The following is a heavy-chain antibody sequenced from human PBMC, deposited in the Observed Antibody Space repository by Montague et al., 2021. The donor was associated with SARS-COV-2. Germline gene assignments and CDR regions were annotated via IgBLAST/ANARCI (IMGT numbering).Heavy chain of an antibody. V-gene: IGHV4-59*01. D-gene: IGHD5-18*01. CDR3: ARDFRIQLWQTNWYFGL. CDR2: IFYTGST. J-gene: IGHJ2*01. CDR1: GGSTSNYY. Sequence: SETLSLTCSVSGGSTSNYYWTWIRQSPGKGLQWIGYIFYTGSTKYNPSLKSRVSMSVDTSKNQFSLKLSSVTAADTAVYYCARDFRIQLWQTNWYFGLWGRGTLVTVSS.